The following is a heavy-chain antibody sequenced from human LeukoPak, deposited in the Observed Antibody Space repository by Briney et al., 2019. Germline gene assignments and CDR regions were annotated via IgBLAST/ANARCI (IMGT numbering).Heavy chain of an antibody. J-gene: IGHJ5*02. V-gene: IGHV4-59*01. CDR2: IYYSGST. CDR1: GGSISSYY. Sequence: SETLSLTCTVSGGSISSYYWSWIRQPPGKGLEWIGYIYYSGSTNYNPSLKSRVTISVDTSKNQFSLKLSSVTAADTAVYYCARENSGSYSNWFDPWGQGTPVTVSS. CDR3: ARENSGSYSNWFDP. D-gene: IGHD1-26*01.